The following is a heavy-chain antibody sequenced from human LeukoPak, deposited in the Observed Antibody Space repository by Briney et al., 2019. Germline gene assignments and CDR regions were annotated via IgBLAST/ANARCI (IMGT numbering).Heavy chain of an antibody. J-gene: IGHJ4*02. CDR3: ARQPVGTTTWFSARFDY. Sequence: PGGSLRLSCAASGLSFSSYGMSWVRQAPGQGLEWVSSISGNGASIYYADSVKGRFTMSRDNSKNTLYLQMNSLRAEDTAVYYCARQPVGTTTWFSARFDYWGQGTLVTVSS. CDR2: ISGNGASI. CDR1: GLSFSSYG. V-gene: IGHV3-23*01. D-gene: IGHD1-26*01.